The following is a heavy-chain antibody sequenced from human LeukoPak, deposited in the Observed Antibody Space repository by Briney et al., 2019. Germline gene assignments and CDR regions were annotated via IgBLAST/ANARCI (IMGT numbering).Heavy chain of an antibody. CDR1: GFTFSSYS. V-gene: IGHV3-21*01. D-gene: IGHD2-21*02. CDR2: ISRSSSYI. J-gene: IGHJ4*02. Sequence: GGSLRLSCAASGFTFSSYSMNWVRQAPGKGLEWVSSISRSSSYIYYADSVKGRFTISRDNAKNSLYLQMNSLRAEDTAVYYCARDFPPEPEVVTECYFDYWGQGTLVTVSS. CDR3: ARDFPPEPEVVTECYFDY.